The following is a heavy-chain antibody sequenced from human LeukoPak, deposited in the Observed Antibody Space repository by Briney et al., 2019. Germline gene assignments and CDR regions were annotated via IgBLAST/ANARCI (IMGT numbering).Heavy chain of an antibody. V-gene: IGHV3-48*03. D-gene: IGHD3-10*02. CDR1: GFTFSSYE. CDR3: AELGITMIGGV. CDR2: ISSSSSTI. J-gene: IGHJ6*04. Sequence: GSLRLSCAASGFTFSSYEMNWVRQAPGKGLEWVSYISSSSSTIYYADSVKGRFTISRDNAKNSLYLQMNSLRAEDTAVYYCAELGITMIGGVWGKGTTVTISS.